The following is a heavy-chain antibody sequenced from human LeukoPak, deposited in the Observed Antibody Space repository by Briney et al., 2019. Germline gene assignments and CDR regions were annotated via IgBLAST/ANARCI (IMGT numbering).Heavy chain of an antibody. Sequence: PGGSLRLSCAASGFTFSSYAMHWVRQAPGKGLEWVAVISYDGSNKYYADSVKGRFTISRDNSKNTLYLQMNSLRAEDTAVYYCARGKGATTIRKLYFDYWGQGTQVTVSS. CDR2: ISYDGSNK. D-gene: IGHD1-26*01. V-gene: IGHV3-30*04. J-gene: IGHJ4*02. CDR3: ARGKGATTIRKLYFDY. CDR1: GFTFSSYA.